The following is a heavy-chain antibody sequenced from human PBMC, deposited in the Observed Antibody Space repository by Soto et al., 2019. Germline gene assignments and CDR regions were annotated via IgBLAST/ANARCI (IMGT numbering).Heavy chain of an antibody. V-gene: IGHV3-64*07. CDR1: GFIFRNYN. Sequence: EVQLLESGGGLVQPGGSLRLSCSASGFIFRNYNMHWVRQAQGKGLEYVSGISSNGGSTFYADSVKGRFSISRDNSKNTLHLQMGSLRPEDMGTYYCARADYGTFDNWGQGTLVAVSS. J-gene: IGHJ4*02. CDR2: ISSNGGST. D-gene: IGHD4-17*01. CDR3: ARADYGTFDN.